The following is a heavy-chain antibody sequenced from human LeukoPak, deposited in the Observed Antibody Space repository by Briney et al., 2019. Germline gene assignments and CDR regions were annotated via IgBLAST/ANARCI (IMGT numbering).Heavy chain of an antibody. CDR3: ARDMERSFWYFDL. J-gene: IGHJ2*01. V-gene: IGHV3-48*03. D-gene: IGHD3-10*01. CDR1: GFSFSGYE. Sequence: PGGSLRLSCAASGFSFSGYEMNWVRQAPGKGLEWVSYISSTSITMYYADSVKGRFTISRDNAKNSLYLQTNSLRAEDTAVYYCARDMERSFWYFDLWGRGTLVTVSS. CDR2: ISSTSITM.